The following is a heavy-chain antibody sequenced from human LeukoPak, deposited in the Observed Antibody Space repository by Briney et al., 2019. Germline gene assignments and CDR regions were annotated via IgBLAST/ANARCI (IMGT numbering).Heavy chain of an antibody. CDR2: IKQDGSEI. V-gene: IGHV3-7*03. CDR3: ARQAATMGRFYFDY. J-gene: IGHJ4*02. CDR1: GFIFASYW. Sequence: GGSLRLSCAASGFIFASYWMSWVRQAPGKGLEWVANIKQDGSEIYYVDSVKGRFTISRDNAKNSLSLQMNSLRAEDTAVYYCARQAATMGRFYFDYWGQGTLVTVSS. D-gene: IGHD5-24*01.